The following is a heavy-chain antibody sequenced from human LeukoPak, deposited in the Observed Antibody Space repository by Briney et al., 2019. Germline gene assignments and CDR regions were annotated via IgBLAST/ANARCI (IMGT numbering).Heavy chain of an antibody. CDR3: ARDCIVVVPAAINGGYYYYYYYMDV. CDR2: ISSSGSTI. J-gene: IGHJ6*03. D-gene: IGHD2-2*01. CDR1: GFTFSDYY. Sequence: PGGSLRLSCAASGFTFSDYYMSWIRQAPGKGLEWVSYISSSGSTIYYADSVKGRFTISRDNAKNLLYLQMNSLRAEDTAVYYCARDCIVVVPAAINGGYYYYYYYMDVWGKGTTVTVSS. V-gene: IGHV3-11*04.